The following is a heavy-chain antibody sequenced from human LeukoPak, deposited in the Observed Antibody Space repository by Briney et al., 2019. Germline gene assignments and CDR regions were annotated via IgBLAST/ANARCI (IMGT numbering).Heavy chain of an antibody. CDR2: ISGSGGST. CDR1: GFTFSSYA. D-gene: IGHD1-1*01. J-gene: IGHJ4*02. Sequence: PGGSLRLSCAASGFTFSSYAMSWVRQAPGKGLEWVSAISGSGGSTYCADSVKGRFTISRDNSKNTLYLQMNSLRAEDTAVYYCAKAQLERREDFYFDYWGQGTLVTVSS. CDR3: AKAQLERREDFYFDY. V-gene: IGHV3-23*01.